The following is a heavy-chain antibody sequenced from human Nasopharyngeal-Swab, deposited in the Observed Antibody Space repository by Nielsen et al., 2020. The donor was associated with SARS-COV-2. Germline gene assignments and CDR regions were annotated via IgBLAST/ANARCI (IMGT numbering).Heavy chain of an antibody. D-gene: IGHD3-10*01. CDR1: GFDLNKFW. Sequence: GESLKISCVVSGFDLNKFWMHWVRQAPGKGLEWVARIDEYGSITNHADSVKGRFTISRENAENTLYLQMNNLRVEDTAVYFCARDVGGAGSYWGQGTLVTVSS. CDR3: ARDVGGAGSY. V-gene: IGHV3-74*01. CDR2: IDEYGSIT. J-gene: IGHJ4*02.